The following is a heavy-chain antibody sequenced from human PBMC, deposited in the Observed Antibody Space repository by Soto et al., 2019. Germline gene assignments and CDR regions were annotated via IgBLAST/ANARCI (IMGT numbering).Heavy chain of an antibody. CDR1: GYTFTSYY. D-gene: IGHD2-15*01. V-gene: IGHV1-46*01. Sequence: QVQLVQSGAEVKKPGASVKVSCKASGYTFTSYYMHWVRQAPGQGLEWMGIINPSGGSTSYAQKFQGRVTTTRDTSTSTVYMELSSLRSEDTAVYYCARVYCSGGSCYGIDYWGQGTLVTVSS. CDR2: INPSGGST. CDR3: ARVYCSGGSCYGIDY. J-gene: IGHJ4*02.